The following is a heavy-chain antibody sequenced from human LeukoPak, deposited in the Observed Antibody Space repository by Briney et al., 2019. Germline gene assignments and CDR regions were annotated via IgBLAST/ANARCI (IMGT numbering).Heavy chain of an antibody. Sequence: SETLSLTCAVYGGSFSGYYWSWIRQPPGKGLEWIGEINHSGSTNYNPSLKSRVTISVDTSKNQFSLKLSSVTAADTAVYYCARQDRTYYGSGSYYDYWGQGTLVTVSS. J-gene: IGHJ4*02. V-gene: IGHV4-34*01. CDR1: GGSFSGYY. CDR3: ARQDRTYYGSGSYYDY. CDR2: INHSGST. D-gene: IGHD3-10*01.